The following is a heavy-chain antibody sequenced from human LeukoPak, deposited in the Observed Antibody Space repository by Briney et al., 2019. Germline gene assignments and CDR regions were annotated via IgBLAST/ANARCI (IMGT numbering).Heavy chain of an antibody. Sequence: PGGSLRLSCAASGFTFSSYGMHWVRQAPGKGLEWVAFIRYDGSNKYYADSVKGRFSISRDNSKNTLYLHMNSLRAEDTAVYYCAKDTGTWIQLWFSFDYWGQGTLVTVSS. J-gene: IGHJ4*02. CDR3: AKDTGTWIQLWFSFDY. D-gene: IGHD5-18*01. V-gene: IGHV3-30*02. CDR1: GFTFSSYG. CDR2: IRYDGSNK.